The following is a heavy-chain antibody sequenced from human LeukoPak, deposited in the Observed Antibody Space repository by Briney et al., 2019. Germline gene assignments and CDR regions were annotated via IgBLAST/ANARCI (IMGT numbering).Heavy chain of an antibody. CDR3: AREAAGAAVVTNRYYMDV. CDR1: GFTSSSYG. CDR2: IWYDGSNK. Sequence: GGSLRLSCAASGFTSSSYGMHWVRQAPGKGLEWVAVIWYDGSNKYYADSVKGRFTISRDNSKNTLYLQMNSLRAEDTAVYYCAREAAGAAVVTNRYYMDVWGKGTTVTVSS. D-gene: IGHD4-23*01. V-gene: IGHV3-33*01. J-gene: IGHJ6*03.